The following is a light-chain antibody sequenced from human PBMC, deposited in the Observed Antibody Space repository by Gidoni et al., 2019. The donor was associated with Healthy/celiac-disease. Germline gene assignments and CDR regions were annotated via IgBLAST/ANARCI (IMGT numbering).Light chain of an antibody. CDR3: QQLDSYPRT. J-gene: IGKJ3*01. CDR1: QAIDSY. CDR2: AAS. V-gene: IGKV1-9*01. Sequence: DIQLTQSPSFLSASVGDSVTITCRASQAIDSYLAWYQQKPGKAPKLLIYAASTLQSGVPSRFSGSGSGTEFTLTISSLQPEDFATYFCQQLDSYPRTFGPXTKVDIK.